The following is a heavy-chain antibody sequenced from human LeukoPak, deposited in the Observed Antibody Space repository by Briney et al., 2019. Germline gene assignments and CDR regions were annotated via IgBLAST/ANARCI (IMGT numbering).Heavy chain of an antibody. V-gene: IGHV1-2*02. CDR2: INPNSGGT. J-gene: IGHJ4*02. CDR1: GYTFTGYY. D-gene: IGHD2-15*01. Sequence: ASVKVSCKASGYTFTGYYMHWVRQAPGQGLEWMGWINPNSGGTSYAQKFQGRVTMTRDTSISTAYMELSRLRSDDTAVYYCARVRVRCSGGSCSRITLDYWGQGTLVTVSS. CDR3: ARVRVRCSGGSCSRITLDY.